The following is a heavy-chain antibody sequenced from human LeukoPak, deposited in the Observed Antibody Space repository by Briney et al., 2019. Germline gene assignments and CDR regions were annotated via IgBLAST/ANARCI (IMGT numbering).Heavy chain of an antibody. D-gene: IGHD5-24*01. CDR2: ISDTGGRT. J-gene: IGHJ4*02. Sequence: GGSLRLSCAVSGITLSNYGMTWVRQAPGKGLEWVAGISDTGGRTNYADSVKGRFTISRDNPKNTLYLQLNSLRPEDTGLYYCARERRRDGYNYKDYWGQGTQVSVSS. V-gene: IGHV3-23*01. CDR1: GITLSNYG. CDR3: ARERRRDGYNYKDY.